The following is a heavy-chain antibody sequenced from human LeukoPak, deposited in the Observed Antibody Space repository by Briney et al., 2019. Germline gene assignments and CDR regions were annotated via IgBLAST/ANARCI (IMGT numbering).Heavy chain of an antibody. J-gene: IGHJ4*02. V-gene: IGHV4-39*01. Sequence: PSETLSLTCTVSGGSISSSSFYWDRIRQPPGKGLEWIGTIYYRGSTYYNPSLKSRVTISVDTSKNQFSLKLSSVTAVDTAVYYCARQPGYYSSWGQGTLVTVSS. CDR1: GGSISSSSFY. D-gene: IGHD3-10*01. CDR2: IYYRGST. CDR3: ARQPGYYSS.